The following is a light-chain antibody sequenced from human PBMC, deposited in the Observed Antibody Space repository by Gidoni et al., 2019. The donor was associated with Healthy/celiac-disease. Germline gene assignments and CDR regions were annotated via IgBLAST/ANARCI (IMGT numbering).Light chain of an antibody. CDR3: SSYTSSSTLV. CDR2: EVS. Sequence: SALTQPAPASGSPGQSITISCTGTSSDVGGYNYVSWYQQHPGKAPKLMIYEVSNRPSGVSNRFSGSKSGNTASLTISGLQAEDEADYYCSSYTSSSTLVFGGGTKLTVL. CDR1: SSDVGGYNY. V-gene: IGLV2-14*01. J-gene: IGLJ2*01.